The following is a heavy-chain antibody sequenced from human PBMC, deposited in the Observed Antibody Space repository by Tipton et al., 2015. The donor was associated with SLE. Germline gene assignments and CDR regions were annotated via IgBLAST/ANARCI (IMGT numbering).Heavy chain of an antibody. CDR3: ARSTEGAYGYYPPPVDY. Sequence: QSGAEVKKPGESLKISCKGSGYSFTNYWIAWVRQMPGKGLEWMGVIYPGDSDTRYSPSFQGQVTISADKSISTAYLQWSSLKASDTAMYYCARSTEGAYGYYPPPVDYWGQGTLVTVSS. V-gene: IGHV5-51*01. D-gene: IGHD4-17*01. CDR1: GYSFTNYW. J-gene: IGHJ4*02. CDR2: IYPGDSDT.